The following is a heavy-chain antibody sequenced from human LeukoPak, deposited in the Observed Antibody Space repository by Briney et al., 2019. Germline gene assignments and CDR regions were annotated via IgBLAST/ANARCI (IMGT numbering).Heavy chain of an antibody. Sequence: GGSLRLSYAASGLLFSNTAMNWARQSPGRGLEWVSAISGGGERAFYADSVKGRFTISRDNSKNILYLQMNSLTADDTAIYYCGKDGGQYSSGPEFDPRGQGALVTVSS. CDR3: GKDGGQYSSGPEFDP. CDR1: GLLFSNTA. V-gene: IGHV3-23*01. D-gene: IGHD6-19*01. J-gene: IGHJ5*02. CDR2: ISGGGERA.